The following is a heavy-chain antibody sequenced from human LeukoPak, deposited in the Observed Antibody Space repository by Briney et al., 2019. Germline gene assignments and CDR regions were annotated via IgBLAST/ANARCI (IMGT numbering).Heavy chain of an antibody. CDR2: INHSGSS. D-gene: IGHD3-10*01. CDR3: ARRVGRYFGERAYYYNYMDV. CDR1: GGSFSGYY. J-gene: IGHJ6*03. Sequence: PSGTLSLTCAVYGGSFSGYYWSWLRQPPGKGLEWIGEINHSGSSKYIPSLKSRVTISVDTSKNQFSLKLSSVTAADTAVYYCARRVGRYFGERAYYYNYMDVWAKGTTVTISS. V-gene: IGHV4-34*01.